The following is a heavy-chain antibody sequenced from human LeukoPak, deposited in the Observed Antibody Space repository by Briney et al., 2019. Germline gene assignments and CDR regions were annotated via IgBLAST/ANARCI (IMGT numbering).Heavy chain of an antibody. CDR2: IYYSGST. Sequence: PSETLSLTCTVSGGSISSYYWGWIRQPPGKGLEWIGSIYYSGSTYYNPSLKSRVTISVDTSKNQFSLKLSSVTAADTAVYYCARLGRYGGNSASDYWGQGTLVTVSS. CDR1: GGSISSYY. CDR3: ARLGRYGGNSASDY. D-gene: IGHD4-23*01. V-gene: IGHV4-39*01. J-gene: IGHJ4*02.